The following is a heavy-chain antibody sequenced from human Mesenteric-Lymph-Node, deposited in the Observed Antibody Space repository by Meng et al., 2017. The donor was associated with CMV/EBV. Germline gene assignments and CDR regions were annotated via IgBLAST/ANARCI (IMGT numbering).Heavy chain of an antibody. CDR2: ISGSGGST. J-gene: IGHJ4*02. Sequence: GESLKISCAASRFTFSSYAMSWVRQAPGKGLEWVSAISGSGGSTYYADSVKGRFTISRDNSKNTLYLQMNSLRAEDTAVYYCAKSDCSSTSCYENYWGQGTLVTVSS. D-gene: IGHD2-2*01. V-gene: IGHV3-23*01. CDR1: RFTFSSYA. CDR3: AKSDCSSTSCYENY.